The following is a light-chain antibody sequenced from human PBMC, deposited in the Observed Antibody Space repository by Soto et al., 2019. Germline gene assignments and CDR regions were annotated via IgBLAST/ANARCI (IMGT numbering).Light chain of an antibody. CDR1: QSISAGY. V-gene: IGKV3-20*01. CDR2: GAS. CDR3: QHYGASSGT. J-gene: IGKJ2*01. Sequence: EIVLTQSPGTLSLSPGEGATLSCRASQSISAGYLAWYQQKRGQAPRLLIYGASSRATGIPDRFSGSGSGTDFTLTISRLEPEDFAVYYCQHYGASSGTFGQGTNLEIK.